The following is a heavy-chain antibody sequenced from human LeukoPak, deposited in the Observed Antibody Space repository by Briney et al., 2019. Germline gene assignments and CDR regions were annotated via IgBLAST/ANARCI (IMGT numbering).Heavy chain of an antibody. V-gene: IGHV3-33*06. CDR1: GFTFSSYG. Sequence: GGSLRLSCAASGFTFSSYGMHWVRQAPGKGLEWVAVIWYDGSNKYYADSVKGRFTISRDNSKNTLYLQMNSLRAEDTAVYYCAKCPQGREFDYWGQGTLVTVSS. D-gene: IGHD3-10*01. CDR2: IWYDGSNK. J-gene: IGHJ4*02. CDR3: AKCPQGREFDY.